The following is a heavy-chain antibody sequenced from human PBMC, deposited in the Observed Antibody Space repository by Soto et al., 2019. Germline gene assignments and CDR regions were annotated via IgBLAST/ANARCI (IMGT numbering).Heavy chain of an antibody. CDR1: GFIFSNYA. D-gene: IGHD2-15*01. Sequence: QVQLVESGGGVVQPGRSLRLSCAASGFIFSNYAMHWVRQAPGKGLEWVAAISYHGTNKYYADSVKGRFTFSRDNSKNTLYLEMNSLRPEDTAVYYCVRDKNVLVADYEDWFDTWGQGALVSVSS. CDR3: VRDKNVLVADYEDWFDT. CDR2: ISYHGTNK. V-gene: IGHV3-30-3*01. J-gene: IGHJ5*02.